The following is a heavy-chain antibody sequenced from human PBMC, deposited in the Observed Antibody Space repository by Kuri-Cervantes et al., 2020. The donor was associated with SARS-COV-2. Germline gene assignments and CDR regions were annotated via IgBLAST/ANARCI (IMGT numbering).Heavy chain of an antibody. J-gene: IGHJ4*02. CDR3: ARGGGSIDY. CDR2: INHSGST. Sequence: SETLSLTCAVYGGSFSGYYWSWIRQPPGKGLEWIGEINHSGSTNYNPSLKSRVTISVDTPKNQFSLKLSSVTAADTAVYYCARGGGSIDYWGQGTLVTVSS. D-gene: IGHD5-12*01. CDR1: GGSFSGYY. V-gene: IGHV4-34*01.